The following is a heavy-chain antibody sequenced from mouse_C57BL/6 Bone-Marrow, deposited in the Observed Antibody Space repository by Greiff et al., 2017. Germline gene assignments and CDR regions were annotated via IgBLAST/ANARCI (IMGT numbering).Heavy chain of an antibody. Sequence: EVMLVESGGGLVKPGGSLKLSCAASGFTFSDYGMHWVRQAPEKGLEWVAYISSGSSTIYYADTVKGRFTISRDNAKNTLFLQMTSLRSEDTAMYYCASKDDYAFFAYWGQGTLVTVSA. V-gene: IGHV5-17*01. CDR3: ASKDDYAFFAY. D-gene: IGHD2-4*01. CDR1: GFTFSDYG. J-gene: IGHJ3*01. CDR2: ISSGSSTI.